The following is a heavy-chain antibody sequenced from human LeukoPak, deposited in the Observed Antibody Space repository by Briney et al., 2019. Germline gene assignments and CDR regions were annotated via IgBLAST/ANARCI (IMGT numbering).Heavy chain of an antibody. J-gene: IGHJ3*02. D-gene: IGHD6-13*01. CDR3: ARLGYSSSWYLSAFDI. CDR1: GFTFSYYY. CDR2: ISSSGSTI. Sequence: GGSLRLSCAASGFTFSYYYMSWIRQAPGKGLEWVSYISSSGSTIYYADSVKGRFTISRDNAKNSLYLQMNSLRAEDTAVYYCARLGYSSSWYLSAFDIWGQGTMVTVSS. V-gene: IGHV3-11*04.